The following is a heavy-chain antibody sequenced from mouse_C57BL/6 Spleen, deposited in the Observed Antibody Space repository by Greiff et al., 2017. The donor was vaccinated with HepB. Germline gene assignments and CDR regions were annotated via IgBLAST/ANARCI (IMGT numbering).Heavy chain of an antibody. CDR2: IHPNSGST. CDR1: GYTFTSYW. CDR3: ARASITTVVAGAWFAY. V-gene: IGHV1-64*01. Sequence: QVQLQQPGAELVKPGASVKLSCKASGYTFTSYWMHWVKQRPGQGLEWIGMIHPNSGSTNYNEKFKSKATLTVDKSSSTAYMQLSSLTSEDSAVYYCARASITTVVAGAWFAYWGQGTLVTVSA. D-gene: IGHD1-1*01. J-gene: IGHJ3*01.